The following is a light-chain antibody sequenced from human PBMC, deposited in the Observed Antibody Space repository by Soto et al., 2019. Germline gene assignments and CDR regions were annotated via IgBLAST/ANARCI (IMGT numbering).Light chain of an antibody. J-gene: IGKJ1*01. V-gene: IGKV3-20*01. CDR2: DTS. CDR1: QSVNSGY. CDR3: QQYGSSPRT. Sequence: EIVLTQSPGTLSLSPGERATLSCRASQSVNSGYLAWYQHTPGQAPRLLICDTSTRAAGIPDRCSGSGSGTDISLTISRLEPEDFAVYYGQQYGSSPRTFGQGTKVEIK.